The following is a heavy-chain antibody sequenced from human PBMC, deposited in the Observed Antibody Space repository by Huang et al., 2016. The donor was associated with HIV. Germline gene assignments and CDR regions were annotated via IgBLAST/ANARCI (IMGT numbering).Heavy chain of an antibody. CDR1: GFTFRSYW. V-gene: IGHV3-7*01. CDR3: ARGFQAKPGDY. CDR2: INLDGSER. J-gene: IGHJ4*02. Sequence: EVHLVESGGGLVRPGRSLRFTCAASGFTFRSYWMNWVRKAPGRELEGVANINLDGSERFYVDSVRGRFTISRDNANNSVSLQLNSLKAEDTGVYYCARGFQAKPGDYWGQGTLVTVSS.